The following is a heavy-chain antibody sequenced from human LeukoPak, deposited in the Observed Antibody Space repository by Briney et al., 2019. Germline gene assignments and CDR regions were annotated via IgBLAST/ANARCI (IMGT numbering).Heavy chain of an antibody. J-gene: IGHJ4*02. V-gene: IGHV4-59*08. CDR3: AKHYDSSGYWYYFDS. CDR2: IYYSGST. D-gene: IGHD3-22*01. CDR1: GGSISSYY. Sequence: PSETLSLTCTVSGGSISSYYWSWIRQPPGKGLEWIGYIYYSGSTNYNPSLKSRVTISVDTSKNQFSLKLRSVTAADTAVYYCAKHYDSSGYWYYFDSWGQGALVTVSS.